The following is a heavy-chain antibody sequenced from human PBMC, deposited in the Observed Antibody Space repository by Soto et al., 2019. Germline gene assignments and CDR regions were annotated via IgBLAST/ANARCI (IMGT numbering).Heavy chain of an antibody. CDR1: GYTFTGYY. J-gene: IGHJ4*02. V-gene: IGHV1-2*02. D-gene: IGHD1-26*01. Sequence: QVQLVQSGAEVKKPGASVKVSCKASGYTFTGYYMHWVRQAPGQGLEWMGWINPNSGGTNYAQKFQGRVTMTRDTSISTAYMELSRLRSDDTAVYYCARDAPEGWERRRAFDSWGQGTLVTVSS. CDR3: ARDAPEGWERRRAFDS. CDR2: INPNSGGT.